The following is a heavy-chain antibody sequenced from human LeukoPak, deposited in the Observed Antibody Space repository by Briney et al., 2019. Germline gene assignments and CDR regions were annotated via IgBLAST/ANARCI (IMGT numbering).Heavy chain of an antibody. CDR3: AKDSSGWYPHYYMDV. V-gene: IGHV3-23*01. J-gene: IGHJ6*03. CDR1: GFTFSSYG. D-gene: IGHD6-19*01. Sequence: GGSLRLSCAASGFTFSSYGMSWVRQAPGKGLEWVSAISGSGGSTYYADSVKGRFTISRDNSKDTLYLQMNSLRAEDTAVYYCAKDSSGWYPHYYMDVWGKGTTVTISS. CDR2: ISGSGGST.